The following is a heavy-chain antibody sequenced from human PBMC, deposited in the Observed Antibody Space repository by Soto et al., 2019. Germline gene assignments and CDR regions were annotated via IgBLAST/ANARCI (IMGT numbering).Heavy chain of an antibody. Sequence: ASVKVSCKASGFGLINYGFTWVRQATGQGLEWMGWISAYNGNTIYAQNLQGRLTMTRDTSTSTAYMELRSLRSDDTAVYYCARLGVTTSVYYYTMDVWGQGTTVTVSS. V-gene: IGHV1-18*04. J-gene: IGHJ6*02. CDR1: GFGLINYG. CDR2: ISAYNGNT. CDR3: ARLGVTTSVYYYTMDV. D-gene: IGHD4-4*01.